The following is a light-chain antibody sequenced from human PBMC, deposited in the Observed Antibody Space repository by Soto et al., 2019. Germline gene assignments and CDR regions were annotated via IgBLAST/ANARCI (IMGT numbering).Light chain of an antibody. CDR2: EVS. V-gene: IGLV2-14*01. J-gene: IGLJ2*01. CDR1: SSDVGGYNY. CDR3: SSYTSGSTLVV. Sequence: QSALTQPASVSGSPGQSITISCTGTSSDVGGYNYVSWYQQHPGKAPKLMIYEVSNRPSEVSNRFSGSKSGNTASLTISGLQAEDEGNYYCSSYTSGSTLVVFGGGTKLPV.